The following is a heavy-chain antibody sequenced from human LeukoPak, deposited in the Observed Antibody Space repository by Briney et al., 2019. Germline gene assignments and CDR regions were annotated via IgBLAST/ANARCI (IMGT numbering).Heavy chain of an antibody. CDR1: GGSFSGYY. J-gene: IGHJ3*02. CDR3: ARVMTTFTPWDAFDI. D-gene: IGHD3-16*01. V-gene: IGHV4-34*01. CDR2: INHSGST. Sequence: SGTLSLTCAVYGGSFSGYYWSWIRQPPGKGLEWIGEINHSGSTNYNPSLKSRVTISVDTSKNQFSLKLSSVTAADTAVYYCARVMTTFTPWDAFDIWGQGTMVTVSS.